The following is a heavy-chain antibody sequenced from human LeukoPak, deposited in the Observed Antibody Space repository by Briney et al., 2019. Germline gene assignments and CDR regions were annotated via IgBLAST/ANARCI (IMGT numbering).Heavy chain of an antibody. CDR2: IWYDGSKK. V-gene: IGHV3-33*01. D-gene: IGHD3-22*01. Sequence: GGSLRLSCAASGFTFSNYGMHWVRQAPDKGLEWVALIWYDGSKKYYADSVEGRFTISRDNSKNTLYLQMNSLRAEDTAVYYCARITTSYADYWGQGTLVTVSS. CDR3: ARITTSYADY. J-gene: IGHJ4*02. CDR1: GFTFSNYG.